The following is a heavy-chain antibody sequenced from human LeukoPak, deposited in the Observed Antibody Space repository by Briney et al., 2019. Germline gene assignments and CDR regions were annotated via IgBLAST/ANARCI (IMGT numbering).Heavy chain of an antibody. CDR1: GFTFSSHS. J-gene: IGHJ4*02. CDR3: ATQPKPSMYIAAAVTDY. V-gene: IGHV3-21*01. CDR2: ISSSSSYI. D-gene: IGHD6-13*01. Sequence: GRSLRLSCAAYGFTFSSHSMNWVRQGPGTGREWVSTISSSSSYIYYADSVKGRFTISRDNAKNSLYLQMNSLRAEDTAVYYCATQPKPSMYIAAAVTDYWGQGTLVTVSS.